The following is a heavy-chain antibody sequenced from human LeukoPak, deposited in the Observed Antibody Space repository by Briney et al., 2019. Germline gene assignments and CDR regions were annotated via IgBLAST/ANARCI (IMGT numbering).Heavy chain of an antibody. Sequence: GGSLRLSCAASGFTFSSYSMNWVRQAPGKGLEWVSSISSSSSYIYYADSVKGRFTISRDNAKNSLYLQMNSLRAEDTAVYYCARRCGSGSSPGAFDIWGQGTMVTVSS. J-gene: IGHJ3*02. CDR2: ISSSSSYI. CDR3: ARRCGSGSSPGAFDI. D-gene: IGHD1-26*01. CDR1: GFTFSSYS. V-gene: IGHV3-21*01.